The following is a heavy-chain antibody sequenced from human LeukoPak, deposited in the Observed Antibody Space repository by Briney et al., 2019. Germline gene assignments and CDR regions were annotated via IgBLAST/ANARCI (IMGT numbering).Heavy chain of an antibody. CDR3: ARMKTYGPLLGFDF. Sequence: PGGSLRLSCAASAFTFRSYWMSWVRQAPGKGLEWVANIKQDGSEKYYVDSVKGRFTISRDNAKNTLYLQMNSLRAGDTAVYYCARMKTYGPLLGFDFWGQGTLVTVSS. J-gene: IGHJ4*02. CDR1: AFTFRSYW. D-gene: IGHD3-10*01. V-gene: IGHV3-7*01. CDR2: IKQDGSEK.